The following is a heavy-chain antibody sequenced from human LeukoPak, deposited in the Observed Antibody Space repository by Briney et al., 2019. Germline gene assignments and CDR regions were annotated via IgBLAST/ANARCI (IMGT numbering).Heavy chain of an antibody. J-gene: IGHJ4*02. CDR2: ISGSSGRT. CDR1: GFTLSSFG. D-gene: IGHD3-9*01. CDR3: AKDRFYDILTGYPDY. Sequence: GGSLRLSCAASGFTLSSFGMSWVRQAPGKGLEWVSAISGSSGRTYYADAVKGRFTVSRDISKNTVSLQMIRLRADDTAMYHCAKDRFYDILTGYPDYWGQGTLVTVSS. V-gene: IGHV3-23*01.